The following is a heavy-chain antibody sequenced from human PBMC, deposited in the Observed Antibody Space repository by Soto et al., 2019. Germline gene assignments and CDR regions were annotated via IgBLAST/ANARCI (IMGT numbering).Heavy chain of an antibody. V-gene: IGHV1-69*13. D-gene: IGHD2-15*01. CDR3: ARDLTVVVVAAPRNWFDP. Sequence: SVKVSCKASGGTFSSYAISWVRQAPGQGLEWMGGIIPIFGTANYAQKFQGRVTITADESTSTAYMELSSLRSEDTAVYSCARDLTVVVVAAPRNWFDPWGQGPLVTVSS. J-gene: IGHJ5*02. CDR2: IIPIFGTA. CDR1: GGTFSSYA.